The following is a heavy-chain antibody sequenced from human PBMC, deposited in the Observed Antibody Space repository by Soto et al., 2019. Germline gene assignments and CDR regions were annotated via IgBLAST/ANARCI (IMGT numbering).Heavy chain of an antibody. D-gene: IGHD5-12*01. CDR1: GGTFSSYT. V-gene: IGHV1-69*12. CDR3: ARGNHRWLQLWYFDL. CDR2: IIPIFGTA. J-gene: IGHJ2*01. Sequence: QVQLVQSGAEVKKPGSSVTVSCTASGGTFSSYTISWVRQAPGQGLEWMGGIIPIFGTANYAQKFQGRVTITADEHTSTAYMELSSLSSEDTAVYYCARGNHRWLQLWYFDLWGRGTLVTVSS.